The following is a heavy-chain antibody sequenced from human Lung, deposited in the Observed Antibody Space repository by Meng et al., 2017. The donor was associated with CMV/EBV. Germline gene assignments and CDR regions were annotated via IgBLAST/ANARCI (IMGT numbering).Heavy chain of an antibody. CDR2: IYDNWST. CDR1: SGSVSSDSYY. Sequence: SETLSLTCTVSSGSVSSDSYYWSWIRQPPGKGLEWIAYIYDNWSTNYHPSLKSRVTISVDTSKNQFSLKLTSVTAADTAVYYCARGSPGEYYTNSRGYFYVDNWGQGTLVTVSS. CDR3: ARGSPGEYYTNSRGYFYVDN. D-gene: IGHD3-22*01. V-gene: IGHV4-61*01. J-gene: IGHJ4*02.